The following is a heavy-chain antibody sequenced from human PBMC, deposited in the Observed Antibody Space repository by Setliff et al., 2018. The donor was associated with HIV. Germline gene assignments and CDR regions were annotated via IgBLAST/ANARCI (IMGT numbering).Heavy chain of an antibody. Sequence: ASVKVSCKASGYTFTGYFIHWVRQAPGQGLEWMGRINPNSGGTNYAQKFQGRVTMTRDTSISTAHMELSRLRADDTAVYYCATKVHCTNGVCLDAFDTWGQGTMVTVSS. J-gene: IGHJ3*02. D-gene: IGHD2-8*01. CDR1: GYTFTGYF. CDR3: ATKVHCTNGVCLDAFDT. V-gene: IGHV1-2*06. CDR2: INPNSGGT.